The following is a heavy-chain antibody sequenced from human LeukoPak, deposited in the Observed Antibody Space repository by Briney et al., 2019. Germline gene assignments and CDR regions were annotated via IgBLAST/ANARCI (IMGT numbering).Heavy chain of an antibody. CDR2: ISSSSSYI. Sequence: GGSLRLSCAASGFTFSSYSMNWVRQAPGKGLEWVSSISSSSSYIYYADSVKGRFTISRDNAKNSQYLQMNSLRAEDTAVYYCARDAGQLLQRGAFDIWGQGTMVTVSS. CDR1: GFTFSSYS. D-gene: IGHD2-2*01. J-gene: IGHJ3*02. CDR3: ARDAGQLLQRGAFDI. V-gene: IGHV3-21*01.